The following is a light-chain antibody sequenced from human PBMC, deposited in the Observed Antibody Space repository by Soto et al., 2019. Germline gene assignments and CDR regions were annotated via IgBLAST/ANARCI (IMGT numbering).Light chain of an antibody. V-gene: IGKV3-11*01. CDR3: QQRSNWR. CDR1: QSVSSY. J-gene: IGKJ3*01. Sequence: EIVLTQSPATRSLSPGERATLSCRASQSVSSYLAWYQQKPGQAPRLLIYDASNRATGIPARFSGSGSGTDFTLTISSPEPEDFAVYYCQQRSNWRFGPGTKVDIK. CDR2: DAS.